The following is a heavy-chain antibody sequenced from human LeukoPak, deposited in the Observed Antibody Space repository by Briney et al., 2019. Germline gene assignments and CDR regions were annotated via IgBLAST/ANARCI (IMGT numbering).Heavy chain of an antibody. Sequence: GGSPRLSCAASGFTFSSYWMSWVRQAPGKGLEWVANIKQDGSEKYYVDSVKGRFTISRDNAKNSLYLQMNSLRAEDTAVYYCARDRSAYDSSGYPFDYWGQGTLVTVSS. CDR2: IKQDGSEK. CDR1: GFTFSSYW. J-gene: IGHJ4*02. CDR3: ARDRSAYDSSGYPFDY. D-gene: IGHD3-22*01. V-gene: IGHV3-7*01.